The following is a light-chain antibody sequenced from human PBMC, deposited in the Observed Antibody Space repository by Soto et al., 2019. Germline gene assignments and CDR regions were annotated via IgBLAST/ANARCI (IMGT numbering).Light chain of an antibody. J-gene: IGKJ2*01. CDR3: MQTLQTPNT. Sequence: DIAMTQSPVSLPVTPGEPASISCRSSRSLLHSDGLNYLHWYLQKPGQSPQLLISLVFNRASGVPDRFSGNGAGTDVTLKIGSVDAEDVGVYYGMQTLQTPNTFGQGTRREIK. CDR2: LVF. V-gene: IGKV2-28*01. CDR1: RSLLHSDGLNY.